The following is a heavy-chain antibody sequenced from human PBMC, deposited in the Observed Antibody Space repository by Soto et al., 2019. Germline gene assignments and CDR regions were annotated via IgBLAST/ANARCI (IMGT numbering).Heavy chain of an antibody. CDR2: ISGYNGNT. CDR1: GYTFTSYG. CDR3: ARGYSYGYGENYYGMDV. D-gene: IGHD5-18*01. J-gene: IGHJ6*02. V-gene: IGHV1-18*01. Sequence: ASVKVSCKASGYTFTSYGISSVRQAPGQGLEWMGWISGYNGNTNYAQKLQGRVTVTTDTSTSTAYMELRSLRSDDTAVYYCARGYSYGYGENYYGMDVWGQGTTVTVSS.